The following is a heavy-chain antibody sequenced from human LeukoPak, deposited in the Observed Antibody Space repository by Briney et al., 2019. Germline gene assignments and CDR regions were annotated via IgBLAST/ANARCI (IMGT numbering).Heavy chain of an antibody. V-gene: IGHV4-4*02. CDR2: NYHIGST. J-gene: IGHJ3*02. CDR3: ARRYIRGDTYGFDI. Sequence: SETLSLTCAVSGGSISSSNWWSWVRRPPGKGLEWIGENYHIGSTNYNPSLKSRVTISVDKSKNQFSLKLSSVTAADTAVYYCARRYIRGDTYGFDIWGQGTMVTVSS. D-gene: IGHD3-10*01. CDR1: GGSISSSNW.